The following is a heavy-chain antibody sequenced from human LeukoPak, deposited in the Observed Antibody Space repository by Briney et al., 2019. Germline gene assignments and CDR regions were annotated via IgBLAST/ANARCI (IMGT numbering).Heavy chain of an antibody. CDR2: ISAYNGNT. Sequence: GASVKVSCKASGYTFTSYGISWVRQAPGQGLEWMGWISAYNGNTNYAQKLQGRVTMTTDTSTSTAYMELRSLRSDDTAVYYCARDRSPLSVGATPIDYWGQGTLVTVSS. CDR1: GYTFTSYG. V-gene: IGHV1-18*01. D-gene: IGHD1-26*01. J-gene: IGHJ4*02. CDR3: ARDRSPLSVGATPIDY.